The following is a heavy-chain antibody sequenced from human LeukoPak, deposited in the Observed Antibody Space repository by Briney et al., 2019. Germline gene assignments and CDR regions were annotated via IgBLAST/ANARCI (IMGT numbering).Heavy chain of an antibody. CDR3: ARHRYYYYYMDV. J-gene: IGHJ6*03. CDR2: IYYSGST. V-gene: IGHV4-39*01. CDR1: GGSISISSYY. Sequence: PSETLSLTCTVSGGSISISSYYWGWIRQPPGKGLEWIGSIYYSGSTYYNPSLKSRVTISVDTSKNQSSLKLSSVTAADTAVYYCARHRYYYYYMDVWGKGTTVTV.